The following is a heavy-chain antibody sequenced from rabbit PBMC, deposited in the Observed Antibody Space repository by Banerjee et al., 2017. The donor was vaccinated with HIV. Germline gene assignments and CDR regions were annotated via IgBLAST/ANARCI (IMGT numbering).Heavy chain of an antibody. CDR1: GFDFSSEA. CDR3: ARGSAYAGAGYAL. CDR2: IYTGSGTT. Sequence: QEQLVESGGGLVQPEGSLTLTCKASGFDFSSEAMCWVRQAPGKGPEWIACIYTGSGTTYYASWAKGRFTISKTSSTTVALQMTSLTAADTATYFCARGSAYAGAGYALWGQGTLVTVS. J-gene: IGHJ3*01. D-gene: IGHD4-2*01. V-gene: IGHV1S45*01.